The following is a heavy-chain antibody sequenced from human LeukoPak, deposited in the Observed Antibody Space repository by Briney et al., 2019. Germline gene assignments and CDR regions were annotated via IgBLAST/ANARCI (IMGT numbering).Heavy chain of an antibody. J-gene: IGHJ4*02. CDR3: ARDVRWGGYGYGFIDY. Sequence: SETLSLTCTVSGDSIISGAYYWTWIRQPPGKGLEWIGYIYHSGNTNYNPSLKSRVTISLDRSKKQFSLNLSSVTAADTAVYYCARDVRWGGYGYGFIDYWGQGTLVTASS. CDR2: IYHSGNT. CDR1: GDSIISGAYY. V-gene: IGHV4-30-2*01. D-gene: IGHD5-18*01.